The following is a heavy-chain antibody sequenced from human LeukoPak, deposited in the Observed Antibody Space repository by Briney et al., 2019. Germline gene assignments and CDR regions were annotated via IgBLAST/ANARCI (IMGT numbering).Heavy chain of an antibody. V-gene: IGHV3-66*01. Sequence: GGSLRLSCAASGFTVSSNYMSWVRQAPGKGLEWLSVIYGGNSTYYAVSVKGRFFISRDNSKNTLSLQMNSLTVEDTAVYYCAKGGYSGHEFDFWGQGALVIVSS. J-gene: IGHJ5*01. CDR2: IYGGNST. D-gene: IGHD1-26*01. CDR3: AKGGYSGHEFDF. CDR1: GFTVSSNY.